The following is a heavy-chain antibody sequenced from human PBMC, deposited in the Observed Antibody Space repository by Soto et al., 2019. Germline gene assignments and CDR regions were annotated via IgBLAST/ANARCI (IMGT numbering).Heavy chain of an antibody. CDR1: GGSISSYY. Sequence: QVQLQESGPGLVKPSETLSLTCTVSGGSISSYYWSWIRQPPGKGLEWIGYIYYSGSTNYNPSLMTLVTISVDSSKKLFSLNLSYVAAADRAVYYCARLWGWFGDYWGQGTLVTVSS. CDR2: IYYSGST. J-gene: IGHJ4*02. V-gene: IGHV4-59*08. D-gene: IGHD3-10*01. CDR3: ARLWGWFGDY.